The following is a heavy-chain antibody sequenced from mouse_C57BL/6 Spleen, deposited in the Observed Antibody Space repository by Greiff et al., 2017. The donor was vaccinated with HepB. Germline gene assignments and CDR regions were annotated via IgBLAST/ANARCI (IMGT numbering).Heavy chain of an antibody. Sequence: DVMLVESGGGLVKPGGSLKLSCAASGFTFSDYGMHWVRQAPEKGLEWVAYISSGSSTIYYADTVKGRFTISRDNAKNTLFLQMTSLRSEDTAMYYCARTEGGTLDYWGQGTTLTVSS. D-gene: IGHD4-1*01. CDR2: ISSGSSTI. V-gene: IGHV5-17*01. J-gene: IGHJ2*01. CDR3: ARTEGGTLDY. CDR1: GFTFSDYG.